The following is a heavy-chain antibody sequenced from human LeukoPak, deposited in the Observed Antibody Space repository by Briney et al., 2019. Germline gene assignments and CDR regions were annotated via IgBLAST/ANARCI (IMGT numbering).Heavy chain of an antibody. CDR1: GGSISSGSYY. CDR2: IYTSGST. J-gene: IGHJ6*03. CDR3: ARATMAGTYMDV. V-gene: IGHV4-61*02. Sequence: PSETLSLTCTVSGGSISSGSYYCSWIRQPAGKGLEWIGRIYTSGSTNYNPSLKSRVTISVDTSKNHFSLKLSSATAADAAVYFCARATMAGTYMDVWGKGTTVTVSS. D-gene: IGHD1-1*01.